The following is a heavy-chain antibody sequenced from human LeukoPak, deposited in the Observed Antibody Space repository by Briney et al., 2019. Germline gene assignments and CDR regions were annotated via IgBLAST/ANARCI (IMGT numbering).Heavy chain of an antibody. CDR1: GFTFSSYS. J-gene: IGHJ4*02. CDR2: ISSSSNI. D-gene: IGHD6-19*01. CDR3: ARDKADSSGWF. V-gene: IGHV3-48*04. Sequence: GGSLRLSCAASGFTFSSYSMNWVRQAPGKGLEWVSYISSSSNIYYADSVKGRFTVSRDNAKSSLYLQMNSLRAEDTAVYYCARDKADSSGWFWGQGTLVTVSS.